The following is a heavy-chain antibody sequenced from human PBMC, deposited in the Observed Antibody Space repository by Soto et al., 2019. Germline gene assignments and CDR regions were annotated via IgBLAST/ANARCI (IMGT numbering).Heavy chain of an antibody. CDR3: ARDSAPHSSGYYYDAFDI. CDR1: GFTFSSYW. Sequence: GGSLRLSCTASGFTFSSYWMTWVRQAPGKGLEWVANIKEDGSESHYVDSVKGRFTFSRDNAENSLYLQMNSLRDEDTAVYYCARDSAPHSSGYYYDAFDIWGKGTMVTVSS. CDR2: IKEDGSES. V-gene: IGHV3-7*01. D-gene: IGHD6-19*01. J-gene: IGHJ3*02.